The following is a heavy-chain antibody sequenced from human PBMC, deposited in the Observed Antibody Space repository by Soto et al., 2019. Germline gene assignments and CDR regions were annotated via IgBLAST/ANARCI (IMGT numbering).Heavy chain of an antibody. Sequence: SETLSLTCTVSSGSISSYYWSWIRQPPGRGLEWIGYIYYSGSTNYNPSLKSRVTISVDTSKKQFSLKLSSVTAADTAVYYCARKEGGWYGYYFDYWGQGTLVTVSS. V-gene: IGHV4-59*08. CDR3: ARKEGGWYGYYFDY. D-gene: IGHD6-19*01. CDR2: IYYSGST. J-gene: IGHJ4*02. CDR1: SGSISSYY.